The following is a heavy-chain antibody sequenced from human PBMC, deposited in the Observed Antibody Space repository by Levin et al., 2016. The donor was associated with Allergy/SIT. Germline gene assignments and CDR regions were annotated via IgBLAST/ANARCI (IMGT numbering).Heavy chain of an antibody. D-gene: IGHD3-16*01. CDR3: ARGCLGGTYCFYFDH. V-gene: IGHV3-30*03. CDR1: GFTFSNSG. Sequence: GESLKISCAASGFTFSNSGMQWIRQAPGKGLEWVAMISHDGSIQDYADSAKGRFTISRDNSKNTVYLQMNNVRVEDTAVYYCARGCLGGTYCFYFDHCGQGALVTVSS. J-gene: IGHJ4*02. CDR2: ISHDGSIQ.